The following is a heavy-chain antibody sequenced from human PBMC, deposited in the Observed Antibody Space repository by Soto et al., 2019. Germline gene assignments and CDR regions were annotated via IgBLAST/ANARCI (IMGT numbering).Heavy chain of an antibody. Sequence: GGSLRLSCAASGFIFIDYYMSWIRLAPGKGLEWLSYISSSGSSVYYADSVQGRFTISRDNAQKSLYLQMNTLTADDTAVYYCARVRECSTTTCKQALDLWGQGTMVTVSS. CDR2: ISSSGSSV. V-gene: IGHV3-11*01. CDR1: GFIFIDYY. J-gene: IGHJ3*01. CDR3: ARVRECSTTTCKQALDL. D-gene: IGHD2-2*01.